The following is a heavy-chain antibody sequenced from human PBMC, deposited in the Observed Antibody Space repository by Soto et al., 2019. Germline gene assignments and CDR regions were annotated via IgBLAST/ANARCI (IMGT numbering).Heavy chain of an antibody. CDR3: ARDYGDCFDF. Sequence: PSETLSLTCTVSGGSMSSGGYYWGWIRQPSGKGLEWIASIYYSGSTNYNPSLKSRVTISVDTSKNQFSLNLSSVTAADTAVYYCARDYGDCFDFWGQGSLVTVSS. CDR2: IYYSGST. D-gene: IGHD4-17*01. J-gene: IGHJ4*02. CDR1: GGSMSSGGYY. V-gene: IGHV4-39*07.